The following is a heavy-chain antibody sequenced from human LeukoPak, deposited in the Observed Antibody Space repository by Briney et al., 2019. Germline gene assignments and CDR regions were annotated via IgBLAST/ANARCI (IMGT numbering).Heavy chain of an antibody. CDR2: IYHSGST. Sequence: PSETLSLTCTVSGGSISSSNWWSWVRQPPGKGLEWIGEIYHSGSTNYNPSLKSRVTISVDKSKNRFSLKLSSVTAADTAVYYCARDSTNGVSGWFDPWGQGTLVTVSS. J-gene: IGHJ5*02. D-gene: IGHD2-8*01. V-gene: IGHV4-4*02. CDR3: ARDSTNGVSGWFDP. CDR1: GGSISSSNW.